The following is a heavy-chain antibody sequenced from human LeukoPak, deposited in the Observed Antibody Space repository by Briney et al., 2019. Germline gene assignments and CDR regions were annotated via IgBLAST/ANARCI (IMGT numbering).Heavy chain of an antibody. D-gene: IGHD6-19*01. V-gene: IGHV3-53*01. Sequence: PGGSLRLSCAASGFTVSSNYMSWVRQAPGKGLEWVSVIYSGGSTYYADSVKGRFTISRDNSKNTLYLQMNSLRAEDTAVYYCASDVVAGILDYWGQGTLVTVPS. J-gene: IGHJ4*02. CDR1: GFTVSSNY. CDR2: IYSGGST. CDR3: ASDVVAGILDY.